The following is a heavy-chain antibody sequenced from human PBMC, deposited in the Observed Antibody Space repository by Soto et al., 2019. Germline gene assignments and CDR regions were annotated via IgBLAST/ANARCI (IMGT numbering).Heavy chain of an antibody. CDR2: MNHNSGST. V-gene: IGHV1-8*01. CDR3: ARVVKYGYYSRWFDP. J-gene: IGHJ5*02. Sequence: QVQLVQSGAEVKKPGASVKVSCKASGYTFTSYDINWVRQATGQGLEYLGWMNHNSGSTGYVQKFQAKVTMTRNTSISTAYMELSTLRSEDTAMYYGARVVKYGYYSRWFDPWGQGTLVTVSS. CDR1: GYTFTSYD. D-gene: IGHD4-17*01.